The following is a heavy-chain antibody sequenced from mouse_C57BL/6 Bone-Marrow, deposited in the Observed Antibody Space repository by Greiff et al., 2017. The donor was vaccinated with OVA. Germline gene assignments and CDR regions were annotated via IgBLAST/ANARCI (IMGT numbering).Heavy chain of an antibody. Sequence: VQLKESGAELARPGASVKMSCKASGYTFTSYTMHWVKQRPGQGLEWIGYINPSSGYTKYNQKFKDKATLTADKSSSTAYMQLSSLTSEDSAVYYCARDAGAGSAWFAYWGQGTLVTVSA. J-gene: IGHJ3*01. V-gene: IGHV1-4*01. CDR2: INPSSGYT. CDR3: ARDAGAGSAWFAY. D-gene: IGHD3-3*01. CDR1: GYTFTSYT.